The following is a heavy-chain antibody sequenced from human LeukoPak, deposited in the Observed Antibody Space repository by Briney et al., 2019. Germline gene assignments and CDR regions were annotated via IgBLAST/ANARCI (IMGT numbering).Heavy chain of an antibody. J-gene: IGHJ2*01. CDR2: TSGSGGST. D-gene: IGHD3-22*01. V-gene: IGHV3-23*01. CDR1: GFTFNSYA. Sequence: GGSLRLSCAASGFTFNSYAMSWVRQAPGKGLEWVSTTSGSGGSTYYADSVKGRFAISRDNSKNTLYLHMSSLRAEDTALYYCARDRRYYDSSGYYFHWYFDLWGRGTLVTVSS. CDR3: ARDRRYYDSSGYYFHWYFDL.